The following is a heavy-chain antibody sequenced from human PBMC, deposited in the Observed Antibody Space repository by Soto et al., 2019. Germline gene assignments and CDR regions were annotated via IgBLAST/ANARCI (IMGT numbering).Heavy chain of an antibody. CDR1: VGTFSSYA. CDR2: IIPIFGTA. D-gene: IGHD2-15*01. Sequence: QVQLVQSGAEVKKPGSSVKVSCKASVGTFSSYAISWVRQAPGQGLEWMGGIIPIFGTANYAQKFQGRVTITADESTSTAYMELSSLRSEDTAVYYCARDLGVVAATPLPYNWFDPWGQGTLVTVSS. CDR3: ARDLGVVAATPLPYNWFDP. V-gene: IGHV1-69*12. J-gene: IGHJ5*02.